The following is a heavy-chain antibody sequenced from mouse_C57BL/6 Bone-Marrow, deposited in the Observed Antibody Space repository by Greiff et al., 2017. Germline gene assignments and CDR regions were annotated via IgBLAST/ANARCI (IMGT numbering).Heavy chain of an antibody. CDR3: ARMGWSFDY. CDR1: GYTFTSYW. J-gene: IGHJ2*01. Sequence: VQLQQPGAELVKPGASVKLSCKASGYTFTSYWMQWVKQRPGQGLEWIGEIDPSDSYTNYNQKFKGKATLTVDTSSSTAYMQLSSLTSEDSAVYYCARMGWSFDYWGKGTTLTVSS. D-gene: IGHD2-3*01. CDR2: IDPSDSYT. V-gene: IGHV1-50*01.